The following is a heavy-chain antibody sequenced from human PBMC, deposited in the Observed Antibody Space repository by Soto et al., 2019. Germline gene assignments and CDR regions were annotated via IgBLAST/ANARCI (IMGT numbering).Heavy chain of an antibody. CDR3: ARLVVVAPVANV. V-gene: IGHV4-39*02. CDR2: IFYTGTT. CDR1: GGSINYNSYH. Sequence: QLQLQESGPGLVKPSETLSLTCSVSGGSINYNSYHWGWIRQPPGQGLERIGSIFYTGTTFYNPSLEGRVPMSVDTSKNSFSLHLPSVTAADTAVYFCARLVVVAPVANVWGQGTLVTVSS. D-gene: IGHD2-2*01. J-gene: IGHJ4*02.